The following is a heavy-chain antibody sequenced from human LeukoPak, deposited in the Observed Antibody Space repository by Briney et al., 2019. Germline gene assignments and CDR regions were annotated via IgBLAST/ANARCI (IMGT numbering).Heavy chain of an antibody. CDR1: GGTLSSYA. D-gene: IGHD5-18*01. Sequence: SVKVSCKASGGTLSSYAISWVRQAPGQGLEWMGGIIPIFGTANYAQKFQGRVTITTDESTSTAYMELSSLRSEDTAVYYCAREGGYSYAFDIWGQGTMVTVSS. J-gene: IGHJ3*02. CDR2: IIPIFGTA. V-gene: IGHV1-69*05. CDR3: AREGGYSYAFDI.